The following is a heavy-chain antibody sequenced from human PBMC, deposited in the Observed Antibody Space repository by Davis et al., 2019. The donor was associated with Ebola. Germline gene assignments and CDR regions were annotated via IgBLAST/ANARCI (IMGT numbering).Heavy chain of an antibody. CDR2: MDPNSGNT. CDR1: GYTFTAYS. V-gene: IGHV1-8*02. D-gene: IGHD1-7*01. CDR3: ARTFHYGNTVNPNWFDP. J-gene: IGHJ5*02. Sequence: ASVKVSCKASGYTFTAYSINWVRQAAGHGLEWLGWMDPNSGNTGYAQKFQGRVTMTRSTSISTAYMELSSLSSDDTAVYYCARTFHYGNTVNPNWFDPWGQGTQVTVSS.